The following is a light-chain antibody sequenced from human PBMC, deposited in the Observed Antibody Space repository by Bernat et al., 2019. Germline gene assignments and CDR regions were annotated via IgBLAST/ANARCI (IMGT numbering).Light chain of an antibody. CDR2: VNSDGSH. J-gene: IGLJ3*02. Sequence: QLVLTQSPPASASPGASVKLTCTLSSGHSSYAIAWHQQQPEKGPRYLMKVNSDGSHNKGDGIPDRFSGSSSRAERYLTISSLQSEDEADYYCQTWGTGIQVFGGGTKLSVL. CDR3: QTWGTGIQV. V-gene: IGLV4-69*01. CDR1: SGHSSYA.